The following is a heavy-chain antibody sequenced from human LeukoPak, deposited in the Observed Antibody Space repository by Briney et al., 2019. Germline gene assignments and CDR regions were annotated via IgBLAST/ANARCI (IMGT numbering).Heavy chain of an antibody. V-gene: IGHV4-59*05. D-gene: IGHD5-12*01. CDR3: ARLAARLSWFDP. CDR2: ISYSGST. Sequence: SETLSLTCTVSGGSISSYYWSWIRQPPGKGLEWIGSISYSGSTYYNPSLKSRVTISVDTSKDQFSLKLRSVTAADTAVYFCARLAARLSWFDPWGQGTLVTVSS. CDR1: GGSISSYY. J-gene: IGHJ5*02.